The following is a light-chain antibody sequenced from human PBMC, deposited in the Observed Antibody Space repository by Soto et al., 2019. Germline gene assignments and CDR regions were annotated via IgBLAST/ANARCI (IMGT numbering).Light chain of an antibody. V-gene: IGKV3-15*01. J-gene: IGKJ1*01. CDR1: GSVSSN. Sequence: IVMMQSTATLSVSPGESATLFCRASGSVSSNLAWYQQKPGQAPRLLIYGSSTRAMGVPARFSGSGSGREFALCISILQSEGFVVYYCRQKNKWPLAFGQGTKVEI. CDR3: RQKNKWPLA. CDR2: GSS.